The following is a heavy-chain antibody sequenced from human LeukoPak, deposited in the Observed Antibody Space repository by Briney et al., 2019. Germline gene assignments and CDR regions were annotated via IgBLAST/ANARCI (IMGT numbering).Heavy chain of an antibody. D-gene: IGHD3-22*01. CDR1: GASISSYY. CDR2: IYNSGSN. J-gene: IGHJ4*02. V-gene: IGHV4-59*01. Sequence: SETLSLTCTVSGASISSYYWSWIRQPPGKGLEWIGYIYNSGSNNYNPSLNSRVTISVDTSKNQFSLKLSAVTAADTAVYYCAIGASSGYYYGDYWGQGTLVTVSS. CDR3: AIGASSGYYYGDY.